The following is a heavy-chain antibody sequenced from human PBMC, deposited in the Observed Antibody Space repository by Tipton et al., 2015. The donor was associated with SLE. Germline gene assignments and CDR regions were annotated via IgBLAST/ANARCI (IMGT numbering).Heavy chain of an antibody. J-gene: IGHJ4*02. CDR1: GVSIRSSSYY. D-gene: IGHD6-19*01. CDR2: IYYSGST. CDR3: ARQGTGFGSGRDDY. Sequence: TLSLTCTVSGVSIRSSSYYWGWIRQPPGKGLEWIGSIYYSGSTYYNPSLNSRVTTSLDTSKNQFSLSLYSVTVEDTAVYYCARQGTGFGSGRDDYWGQGILVTVSS. V-gene: IGHV4-39*01.